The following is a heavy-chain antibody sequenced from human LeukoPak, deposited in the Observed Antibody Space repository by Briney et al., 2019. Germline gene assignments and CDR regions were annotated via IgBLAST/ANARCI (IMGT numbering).Heavy chain of an antibody. CDR1: GDSISSSNSY. D-gene: IGHD1-26*01. V-gene: IGHV4-39*07. Sequence: SETLSLTCTVSGDSISSSNSYWGWIRQPPGKGLEWIGSIWFGATTSYDPSLKSRVTISIDPSKNQFSLKLSSVTAADTALYYCARGRRGSYFQDYWGQGTLVTVSS. CDR3: ARGRRGSYFQDY. CDR2: IWFGATT. J-gene: IGHJ4*02.